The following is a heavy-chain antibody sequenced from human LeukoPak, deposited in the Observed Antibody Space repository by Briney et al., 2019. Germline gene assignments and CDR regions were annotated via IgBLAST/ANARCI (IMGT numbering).Heavy chain of an antibody. CDR3: ARGDYYGSGSYNFDY. Sequence: GGSLRLSCAASGFTFSSYGMHWVRQAPGKGLEWVAVIWYDGSNKYYADSVKGRFTISRDNSKNTLYLQMNSLRAEDTAVYYCARGDYYGSGSYNFDYWGQGTLVTVSS. V-gene: IGHV3-33*01. CDR2: IWYDGSNK. D-gene: IGHD3-10*01. CDR1: GFTFSSYG. J-gene: IGHJ4*02.